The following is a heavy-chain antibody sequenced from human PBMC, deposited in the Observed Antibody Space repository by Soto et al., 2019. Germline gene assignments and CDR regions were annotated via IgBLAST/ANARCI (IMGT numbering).Heavy chain of an antibody. Sequence: VKVSCKASGGTLRNHGVTWVRQAPGQGLEWVGGIVPAFGTTKYAQRLQGRVTITADGSTSTVYLELSSLRSEDTAVYFCARGDYYSSGSVATSYYYNGMDVWGKGTTVTVSS. CDR1: GGTLRNHG. CDR3: ARGDYYSSGSVATSYYYNGMDV. J-gene: IGHJ6*03. V-gene: IGHV1-69*01. CDR2: IVPAFGTT. D-gene: IGHD3-10*01.